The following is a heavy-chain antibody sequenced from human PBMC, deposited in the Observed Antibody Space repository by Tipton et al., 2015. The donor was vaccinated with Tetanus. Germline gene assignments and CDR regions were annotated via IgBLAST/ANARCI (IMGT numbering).Heavy chain of an antibody. Sequence: GWVRQLPGKGLEWMGVIYPGDSSTIYSPSFQGLVTISVDKSINTTYLRWTSLKASDSAMYYCARQKGYWGQGTLVTVSS. J-gene: IGHJ4*02. CDR3: ARQKGY. CDR2: IYPGDSST. V-gene: IGHV5-51*01.